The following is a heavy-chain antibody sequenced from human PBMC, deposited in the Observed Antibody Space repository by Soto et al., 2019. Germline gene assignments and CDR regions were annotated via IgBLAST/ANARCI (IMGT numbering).Heavy chain of an antibody. CDR3: FRVGGFGATTIVY. CDR2: IYYSGST. V-gene: IGHV4-30-4*01. CDR1: GGSISSGDYY. J-gene: IGHJ4*02. D-gene: IGHD3-10*01. Sequence: LSLTCTVSGGSISSGDYYWSWIRQPPGKGLEWIGYIYYSGSTYYNPSLKSRVTISVDTSKNQFSLKLSSVTAADTAVYFCFRVGGFGATTIVYWGQGTLVTVPQ.